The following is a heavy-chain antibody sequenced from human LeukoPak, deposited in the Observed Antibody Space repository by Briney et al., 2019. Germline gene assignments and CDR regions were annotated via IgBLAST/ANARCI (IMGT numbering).Heavy chain of an antibody. CDR3: ARWRANYYGSGSSNP. Sequence: SETLSLTCAVYGGSFSGYYWSWLRQLPGKGLEWIGEINHSGSTNYNPSLKSRVTISVDTSKNQFSLKLSSVTAADTAVYYCARWRANYYGSGSSNPWGQGTLVTVSS. V-gene: IGHV4-34*01. CDR1: GGSFSGYY. D-gene: IGHD3-10*01. J-gene: IGHJ5*02. CDR2: INHSGST.